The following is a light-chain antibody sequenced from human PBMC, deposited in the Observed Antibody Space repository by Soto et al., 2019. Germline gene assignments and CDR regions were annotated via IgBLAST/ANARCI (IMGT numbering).Light chain of an antibody. J-gene: IGKJ1*01. Sequence: EIGMTQSPATLSVSPGERATLSCRASQSVSSNLAWYQQKPGQAPRLLIYGASTRATGIPDRFSGSGSGTDFTLTIIRLEPEDFAVYYCQQYDISPWTFGQGTKVDIK. CDR3: QQYDISPWT. CDR2: GAS. CDR1: QSVSSN. V-gene: IGKV3-15*01.